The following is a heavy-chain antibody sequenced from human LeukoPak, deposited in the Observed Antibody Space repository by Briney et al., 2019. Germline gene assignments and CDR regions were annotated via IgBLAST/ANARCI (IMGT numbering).Heavy chain of an antibody. V-gene: IGHV3-30*19. Sequence: SSYYWAWVRQAPGKGLEWVAVISYDGSNKYYADSVKGRFTISRDNSRNTLYLQMNSLRAEDTAVYYCARLDSSGWGTLDYWGQGILVTVSS. CDR2: ISYDGSNK. CDR1: SSYY. J-gene: IGHJ4*02. D-gene: IGHD6-19*01. CDR3: ARLDSSGWGTLDY.